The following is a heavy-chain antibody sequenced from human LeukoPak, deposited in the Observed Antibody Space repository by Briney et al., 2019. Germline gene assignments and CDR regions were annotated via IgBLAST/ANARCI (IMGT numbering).Heavy chain of an antibody. J-gene: IGHJ3*02. Sequence: GGSLRLSCAASGFTFSSYSMNWVRQAPGGGLEWVSSIGSTSSYLYYGDSVKGRFTISRDNAKNSLYLQMSSLRAEDTAVYYCARVRSGYCSGTSCPHGPFDIWGQGTMVTVSS. D-gene: IGHD2-2*01. CDR2: IGSTSSYL. CDR1: GFTFSSYS. CDR3: ARVRSGYCSGTSCPHGPFDI. V-gene: IGHV3-21*01.